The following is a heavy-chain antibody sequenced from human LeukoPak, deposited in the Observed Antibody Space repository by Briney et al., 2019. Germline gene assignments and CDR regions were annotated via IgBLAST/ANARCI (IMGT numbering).Heavy chain of an antibody. CDR2: ISWNSGSI. Sequence: GGSLRLSCAASGFTFYDYAMHWVRQAPGKGLEWVSGISWNSGSIGYAVSVKGRFTISRDNAKNSLYLQMNSLRAEDMALYYCAKDYGAGILRAFDIWGQGTMVTVSS. CDR3: AKDYGAGILRAFDI. CDR1: GFTFYDYA. V-gene: IGHV3-9*03. J-gene: IGHJ3*02. D-gene: IGHD3-10*01.